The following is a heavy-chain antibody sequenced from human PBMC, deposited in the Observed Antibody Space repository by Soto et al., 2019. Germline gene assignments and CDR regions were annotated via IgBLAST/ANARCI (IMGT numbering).Heavy chain of an antibody. Sequence: ETLSLTCNVSNGSLIFYYWSWIRQPPGKELEWIGNIYYRGTTNYNPSLQGRVTMSIDTSKYQFSLMLTSVTAADTAVYYCSRVATAVPSWGRGVLVTVSS. CDR2: IYYRGTT. J-gene: IGHJ5*02. CDR3: SRVATAVPS. CDR1: NGSLIFYY. D-gene: IGHD5-18*01. V-gene: IGHV4-59*12.